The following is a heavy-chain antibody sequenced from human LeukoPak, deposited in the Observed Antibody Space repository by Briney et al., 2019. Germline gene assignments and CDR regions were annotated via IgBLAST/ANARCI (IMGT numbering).Heavy chain of an antibody. CDR2: ISSSGTST. Sequence: PGGSLRLSCAASGFTFSNAWMSWVRQAPGKGLDWVSGISSSGTSTSYADSVKGRFTISRDNSKNTVFLQMNSLRADDTAVYYCARTGYRSTWYLEDAFDIWGQGTMVTVSS. D-gene: IGHD6-13*01. CDR3: ARTGYRSTWYLEDAFDI. CDR1: GFTFSNAW. J-gene: IGHJ3*02. V-gene: IGHV3-23*01.